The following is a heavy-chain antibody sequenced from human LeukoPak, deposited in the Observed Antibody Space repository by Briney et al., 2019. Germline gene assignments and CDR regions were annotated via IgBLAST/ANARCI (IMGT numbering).Heavy chain of an antibody. D-gene: IGHD6-13*01. CDR1: GGSISSYY. J-gene: IGHJ6*02. Sequence: SETLSLTCTVSGGSISSYYWSWIRQPPGKGLEWIGYKDYSGGTNYNPSLKSRVTISVDTSKNQFSLNLISVTAADTAVYFCARLGAAAGSGLYFYYGMDVWGPGTTITVSS. CDR3: ARLGAAAGSGLYFYYGMDV. CDR2: KDYSGGT. V-gene: IGHV4-59*08.